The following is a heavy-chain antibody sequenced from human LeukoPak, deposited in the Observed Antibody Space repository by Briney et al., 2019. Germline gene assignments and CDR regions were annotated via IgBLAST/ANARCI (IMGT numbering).Heavy chain of an antibody. D-gene: IGHD3-16*02. Sequence: GGSLRLSCATPGLTFDDYAMHRVRQTPGKGLEWVSGISWNSGSIGYADSVKGRFTISIDNAKNSPYLQMNSLRAEDMALYYCAKDISAHRFLWFDYWGQGTLVTVSS. CDR3: AKDISAHRFLWFDY. J-gene: IGHJ4*02. CDR1: GLTFDDYA. V-gene: IGHV3-9*03. CDR2: ISWNSGSI.